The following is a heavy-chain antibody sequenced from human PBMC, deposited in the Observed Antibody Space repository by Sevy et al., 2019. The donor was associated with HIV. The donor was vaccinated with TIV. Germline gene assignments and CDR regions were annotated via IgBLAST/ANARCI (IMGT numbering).Heavy chain of an antibody. Sequence: GGSLRLSCAASGFTFSSYAVSWVRQAPGKGLEWVSGISASGGTTYYADSVKGRFTISRDNSKNTLYLQMNSLRAEDTAAYYCAKEVNGWQIYYYYGMDVWGQGTTVTVSS. V-gene: IGHV3-23*01. CDR1: GFTFSSYA. D-gene: IGHD2-15*01. J-gene: IGHJ6*02. CDR3: AKEVNGWQIYYYYGMDV. CDR2: ISASGGTT.